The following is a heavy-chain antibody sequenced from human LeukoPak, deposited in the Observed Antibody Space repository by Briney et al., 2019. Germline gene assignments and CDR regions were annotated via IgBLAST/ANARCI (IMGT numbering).Heavy chain of an antibody. V-gene: IGHV4-61*01. Sequence: SETLSLTCTLSGGSVSGGSYYWSWIRQPPGKGLEWIGYIYYSGSTNYNPSLKSRVTISADTSKNQFSLKLSSVTAADTAVYYCARVSLDIDYWGQGTLVTVSS. CDR3: ARVSLDIDY. CDR2: IYYSGST. D-gene: IGHD5-12*01. CDR1: GGSVSGGSYY. J-gene: IGHJ4*02.